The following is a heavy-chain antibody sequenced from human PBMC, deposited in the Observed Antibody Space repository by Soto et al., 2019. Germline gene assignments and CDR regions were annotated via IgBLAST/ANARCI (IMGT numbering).Heavy chain of an antibody. CDR3: ARDHPQWLVHI. CDR1: GYTXTSYG. V-gene: IGHV1-18*01. D-gene: IGHD6-19*01. CDR2: ISAYNGNT. Sequence: GAPSKVXCKASGYTXTSYGISWVRQSPGQGLEWMGWISAYNGNTNYAQKLQGRVTMTTDTSTSTAYMELRSLRSDDTAVYYCARDHPQWLVHIWGQGTMVTLSS. J-gene: IGHJ3*02.